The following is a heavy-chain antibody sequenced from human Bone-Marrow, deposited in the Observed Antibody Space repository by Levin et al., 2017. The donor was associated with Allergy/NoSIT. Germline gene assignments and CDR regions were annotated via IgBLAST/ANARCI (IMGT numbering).Heavy chain of an antibody. Sequence: KPGGSLRLSCAASGFTFSDYYMSWIRQAPGKGLEWVSYISSSGSTIYYADSVKGRFTISRDNAKNSLYLQMNSLRAEDTAVYYCARSPDSGSSSWYEVYYYYYGMDVWGQGTTVTVSS. V-gene: IGHV3-11*01. CDR2: ISSSGSTI. CDR1: GFTFSDYY. CDR3: ARSPDSGSSSWYEVYYYYYGMDV. D-gene: IGHD6-13*01. J-gene: IGHJ6*02.